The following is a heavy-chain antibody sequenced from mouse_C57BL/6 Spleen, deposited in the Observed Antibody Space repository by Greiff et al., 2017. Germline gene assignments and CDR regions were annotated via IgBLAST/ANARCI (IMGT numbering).Heavy chain of an antibody. CDR1: GYTFTDYE. J-gene: IGHJ4*01. CDR3: TGYGKGNAMDY. Sequence: VQLQQSGAELVRPGASVTLSCKASGYTFTDYEMHWVKQTPVHGLEWIGAIDPETGGTAYNQKFKGKDILTADKSSSTAYMELRSLTSEDSAVYYCTGYGKGNAMDYWGQGTSVTVSS. CDR2: IDPETGGT. D-gene: IGHD1-1*01. V-gene: IGHV1-15*01.